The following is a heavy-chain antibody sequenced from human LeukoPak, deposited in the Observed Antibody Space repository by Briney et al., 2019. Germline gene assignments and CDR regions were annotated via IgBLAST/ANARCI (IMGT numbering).Heavy chain of an antibody. Sequence: GRSLRLLCAASGFTYSTYSMSWVRQARGKGLDWGASINQDGSAEYYVDSVRRRFTISRDNAKNSLYLQVNSLRVDDRAVNYCVRTFGGVTTFDYWGQGTLVTVSS. D-gene: IGHD4-17*01. J-gene: IGHJ4*02. CDR3: VRTFGGVTTFDY. CDR1: GFTYSTYS. CDR2: INQDGSAE. V-gene: IGHV3-7*04.